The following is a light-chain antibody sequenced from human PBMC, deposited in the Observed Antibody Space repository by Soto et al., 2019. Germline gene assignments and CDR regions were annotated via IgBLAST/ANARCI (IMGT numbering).Light chain of an antibody. CDR3: QQYYSYPRT. J-gene: IGKJ3*01. V-gene: IGKV1-8*01. CDR1: QGISSY. CDR2: AAS. Sequence: AIRMTQSPSSLSASTGDRVTITCRANQGISSYLAWYQQKPGKAPKLLIYAASTLQSGVPSRFSGSGSGTDFTFTISCLQSEDFATYYCQQYYSYPRTFGPGTKVDIK.